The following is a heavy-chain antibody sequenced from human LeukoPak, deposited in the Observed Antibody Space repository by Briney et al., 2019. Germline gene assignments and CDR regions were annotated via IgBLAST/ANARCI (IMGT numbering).Heavy chain of an antibody. D-gene: IGHD2-2*01. CDR3: ARMLPGYCSSTSCPNWFDP. Sequence: ASVKVSCKASGYTFTGYYMHWVRQAPGQGLEWMGWINPNSGGTNYAQKFQGRVTMTRDTSISTAYMELSRLRSDDTAVYYCARMLPGYCSSTSCPNWFDPGAREPWSPSPQ. CDR1: GYTFTGYY. V-gene: IGHV1-2*02. J-gene: IGHJ5*02. CDR2: INPNSGGT.